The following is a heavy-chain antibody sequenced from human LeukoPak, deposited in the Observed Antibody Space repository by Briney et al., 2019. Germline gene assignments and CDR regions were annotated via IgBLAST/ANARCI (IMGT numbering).Heavy chain of an antibody. D-gene: IGHD2-15*01. V-gene: IGHV4-39*07. CDR2: IYYSGST. CDR1: GGSISSSSYY. CDR3: ARRPGSRKFDY. Sequence: SETLSLTCTVSGGSISSSSYYWGWIRQPPGKGLEWIGSIYYSGSTYYNPSLKSRVTISVDTSKNQFSLKLSSVTAADTAVYYCARRPGSRKFDYWGQGTLVTVSS. J-gene: IGHJ4*02.